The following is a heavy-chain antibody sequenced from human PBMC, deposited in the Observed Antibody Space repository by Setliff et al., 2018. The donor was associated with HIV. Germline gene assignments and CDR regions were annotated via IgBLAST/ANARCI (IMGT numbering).Heavy chain of an antibody. D-gene: IGHD3-3*01. CDR2: INHSGST. CDR3: ARAIFGIVYYYMDV. CDR1: GGSFSGYY. J-gene: IGHJ6*03. Sequence: SETLSLTCAVYGGSFSGYYWSWIRQPPGKGLEWIGEINHSGSTNYSPSLKSRVTISVDTSKNQFSLKLSSVTAADTAVYYCARAIFGIVYYYMDVWGKGTTVTVSS. V-gene: IGHV4-34*01.